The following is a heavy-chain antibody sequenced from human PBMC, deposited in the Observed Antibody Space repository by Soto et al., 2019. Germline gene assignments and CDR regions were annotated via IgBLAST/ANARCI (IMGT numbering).Heavy chain of an antibody. CDR1: GFTFSSYA. J-gene: IGHJ5*02. CDR3: AKRTQTTLNWFDP. Sequence: GGSLRLSCAASGFTFSSYAMSWVRQAPGKGLEWVSTITDSGGSTYYADSVKGRFTISRDNSRDTLYLQMNSLRAEDTAVYYCAKRTQTTLNWFDPWGQGTLVTVSS. V-gene: IGHV3-23*01. D-gene: IGHD4-17*01. CDR2: ITDSGGST.